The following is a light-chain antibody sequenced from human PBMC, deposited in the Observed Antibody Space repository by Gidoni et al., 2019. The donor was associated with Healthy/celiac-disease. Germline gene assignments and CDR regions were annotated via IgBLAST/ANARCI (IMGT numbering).Light chain of an antibody. Sequence: QSVLTQPPSASGTPGQRVTISCSGSSSNIGSNTVNWYQQLPGTAPTLLIYSNNQRPSWVPDRFSGSKSGTSASLAISGLQSEDEADYYCAAWDDSLNARVVFGGGTKLTVL. CDR1: SSNIGSNT. V-gene: IGLV1-44*01. CDR2: SNN. CDR3: AAWDDSLNARVV. J-gene: IGLJ2*01.